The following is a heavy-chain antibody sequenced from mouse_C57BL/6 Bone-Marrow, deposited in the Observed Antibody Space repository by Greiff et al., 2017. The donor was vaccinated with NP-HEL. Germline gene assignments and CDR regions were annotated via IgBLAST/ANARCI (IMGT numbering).Heavy chain of an antibody. CDR2: INPYNGGT. V-gene: IGHV1-19*01. CDR3: ARRRGSSGYFDY. Sequence: EVQLVESGPVLVKPGASVKMSCKASGYTFTDYYMNWVKQSHGKSLEWIGVINPYNGGTSYNQKFKGKATLTVDKSSSTAYMELNSLTSEDSAVYYCARRRGSSGYFDYWGQGTTLTVSS. CDR1: GYTFTDYY. J-gene: IGHJ2*01. D-gene: IGHD3-2*02.